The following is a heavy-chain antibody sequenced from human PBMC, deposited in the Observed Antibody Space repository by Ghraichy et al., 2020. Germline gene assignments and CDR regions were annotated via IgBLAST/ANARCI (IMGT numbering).Heavy chain of an antibody. CDR2: LNIDGTTV. V-gene: IGHV3-74*01. D-gene: IGHD1-14*01. CDR3: VRSYKDGLRHFDY. J-gene: IGHJ4*02. CDR1: GFSFTDYW. Sequence: GGSLRLSCAASGFSFTDYWMHWVRQTPGRGLEWVSHLNIDGTTVNYADSVKGRFTISSDNAKNTMYLQMISLTVEDTAVYYCVRSYKDGLRHFDYWCQGTLVTVSS.